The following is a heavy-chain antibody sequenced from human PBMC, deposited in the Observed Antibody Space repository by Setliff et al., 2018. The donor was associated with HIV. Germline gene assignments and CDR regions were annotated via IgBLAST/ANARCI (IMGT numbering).Heavy chain of an antibody. CDR2: IYISGST. Sequence: PSETLSLTCTVSGGSISSYYWSWIRQPAGKGLEWIGHIYISGSTNYNPSFNSRVTMSVDTSKNQFSLRLTSVTAADTAMYHCARDRSSGWSKDWFDTWGQGVLVTVSS. D-gene: IGHD6-19*01. CDR3: ARDRSSGWSKDWFDT. CDR1: GGSISSYY. V-gene: IGHV4-4*07. J-gene: IGHJ5*02.